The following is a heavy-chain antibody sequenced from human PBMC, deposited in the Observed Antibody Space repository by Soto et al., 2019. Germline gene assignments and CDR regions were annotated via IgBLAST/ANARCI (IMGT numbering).Heavy chain of an antibody. CDR1: GFVFTNFN. Sequence: EAQVVESGGGLVKPGESLRLACAASGFVFTNFNMHWVRQAPGKGLEWVSSISSGSSYIYDAASVRGRFTITRDNAEMSLFLHMSSLRAEDTAVYYCVGQRERFVDFDPPLYGLDVWGQGTTVTVSS. D-gene: IGHD3-10*01. J-gene: IGHJ6*02. V-gene: IGHV3-21*02. CDR2: ISSGSSYI. CDR3: VGQRERFVDFDPPLYGLDV.